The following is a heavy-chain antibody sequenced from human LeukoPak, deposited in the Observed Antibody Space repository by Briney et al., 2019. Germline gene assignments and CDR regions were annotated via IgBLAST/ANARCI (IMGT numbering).Heavy chain of an antibody. V-gene: IGHV4-59*01. Sequence: PSETLSLTCSVPGGSISSYYWSWIRQPPGKGLEWIAYIYYSGNTNYNPSLKSRVTISIDTSKNQFSLKLTSVTAADTAVYYCARRIAVAGMGLFDYWGQGTLVTVSS. CDR2: IYYSGNT. CDR3: ARRIAVAGMGLFDY. CDR1: GGSISSYY. J-gene: IGHJ4*02. D-gene: IGHD6-19*01.